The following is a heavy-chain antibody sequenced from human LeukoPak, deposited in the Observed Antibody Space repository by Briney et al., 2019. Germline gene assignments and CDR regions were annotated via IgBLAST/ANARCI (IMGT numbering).Heavy chain of an antibody. CDR2: ISTSSSYI. J-gene: IGHJ4*02. V-gene: IGHV3-21*01. CDR3: ARDGPRATVHDY. D-gene: IGHD4-17*01. CDR1: GFTFSSSN. Sequence: GGSLRLSCAASGFTFSSSNMNWVRQAPGKGLEWVSSISTSSSYIYYADSVKGRFTVSRDNAKKSLFLQMNSLRAEDTAVYYCARDGPRATVHDYWGQGTLVTVSS.